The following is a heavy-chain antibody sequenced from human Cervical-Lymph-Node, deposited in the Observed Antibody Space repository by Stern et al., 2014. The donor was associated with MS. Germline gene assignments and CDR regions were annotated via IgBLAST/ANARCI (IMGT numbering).Heavy chain of an antibody. CDR1: GFTFSNYW. CDR2: ITTDGSEK. V-gene: IGHV3-7*01. J-gene: IGHJ5*02. D-gene: IGHD1-7*01. Sequence: EVQLVESGGGLVQPGESLRLSCAVSGFTFSNYWMPWVRQAPGKGLEWVASITTDGSEKSYVASVKGRFTISRDNAKNSLYMQMNSLRAEDTAVYYCARAVRELGTWGQGTLVTVSS. CDR3: ARAVRELGT.